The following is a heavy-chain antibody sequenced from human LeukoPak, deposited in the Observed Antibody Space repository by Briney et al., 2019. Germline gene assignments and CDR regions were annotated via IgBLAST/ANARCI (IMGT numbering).Heavy chain of an antibody. CDR2: IYHSGST. D-gene: IGHD2-15*01. J-gene: IGHJ6*04. CDR3: ARDSLAQALGYPGYYYGMDV. Sequence: SETLSLTCADSGYSISSGYYWGWIRQPPGKGLEWIGSIYHSGSTYYNPSLKSRVTISVDTSKNQFSLKLSSVTAADTAVYYCARDSLAQALGYPGYYYGMDVWGKGTTVTVSS. CDR1: GYSISSGYY. V-gene: IGHV4-38-2*02.